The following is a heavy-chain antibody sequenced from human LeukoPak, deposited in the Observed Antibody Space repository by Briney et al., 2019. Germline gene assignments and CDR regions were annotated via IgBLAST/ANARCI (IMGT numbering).Heavy chain of an antibody. CDR1: GDSISSSMYC. Sequence: SGTLCLTCTVSGDSISSSMYCWGWIRQPPGRGLEWIGNILYGGSTYYNPSLESRVTISVDTSKNQFSLRLSSVTAADTAAYSCARERVEYLRDGPFDYWGQGALVTVSS. V-gene: IGHV4-39*07. CDR2: ILYGGST. CDR3: ARERVEYLRDGPFDY. D-gene: IGHD2-8*02. J-gene: IGHJ4*02.